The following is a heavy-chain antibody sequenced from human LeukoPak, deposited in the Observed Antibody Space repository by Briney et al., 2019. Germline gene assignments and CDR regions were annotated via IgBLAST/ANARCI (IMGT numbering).Heavy chain of an antibody. Sequence: SETLSLTCTVSGGSISSSTSGWGWYWGWIRQPPGKGLEWIGSIYYSGGTYYNPSLKGRVTISVDTSKNQFSMNLNSVTAADTAVYYCVRETSGSSRTEYWGQGTLVTVSS. CDR3: VRETSGSSRTEY. V-gene: IGHV4-39*07. CDR1: GGSISSSTSGWGWY. J-gene: IGHJ4*02. CDR2: IYYSGGT. D-gene: IGHD6-13*01.